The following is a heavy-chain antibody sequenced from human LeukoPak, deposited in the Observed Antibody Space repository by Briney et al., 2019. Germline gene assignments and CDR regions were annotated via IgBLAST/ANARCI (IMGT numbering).Heavy chain of an antibody. CDR2: ISGSGGST. V-gene: IGHV3-23*01. D-gene: IGHD3-22*01. CDR1: GFTFSSYA. Sequence: GGSLRLSCAASGFTFSSYAMSWVRQAPGKGLEWVSAISGSGGSTYYADSVKGRFTISRENSKNTLYLQMNSLRAEDTAVYYCAKDGIVVVGGPLGNLHIWGQGTILSVSS. CDR3: AKDGIVVVGGPLGNLHI. J-gene: IGHJ3*02.